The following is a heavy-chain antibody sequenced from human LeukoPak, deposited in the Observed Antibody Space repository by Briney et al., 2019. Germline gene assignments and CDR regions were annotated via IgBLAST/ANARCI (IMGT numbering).Heavy chain of an antibody. CDR3: ARDLKGLVFGFDP. CDR1: GGSISSYY. V-gene: IGHV4-59*06. J-gene: IGHJ5*02. CDR2: IYYSGST. Sequence: SETLSLTCTVSGGSISSYYWSWIRQHPGKGLEWIGYIYYSGSTYYNPSLKSRVTISVDTSKNQFSLKLSSVTAADTAVYYCARDLKGLVFGFDPWGQRTLVTVSS. D-gene: IGHD5-24*01.